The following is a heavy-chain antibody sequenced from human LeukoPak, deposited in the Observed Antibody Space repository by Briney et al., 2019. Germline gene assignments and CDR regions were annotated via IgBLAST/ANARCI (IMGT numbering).Heavy chain of an antibody. J-gene: IGHJ5*02. CDR2: INHSGST. D-gene: IGHD3-3*01. CDR3: ARGPYDFWSGYLPWFDP. CDR1: GGSFSGYY. Sequence: SETLSLTCAVYGGSFSGYYGSWIRQPPGKGLEWIGEINHSGSTNYNPSLKSRVTISVDTSKNQFSLKLSSVTAADTAVYYCARGPYDFWSGYLPWFDPWGQGTLVTVSS. V-gene: IGHV4-34*01.